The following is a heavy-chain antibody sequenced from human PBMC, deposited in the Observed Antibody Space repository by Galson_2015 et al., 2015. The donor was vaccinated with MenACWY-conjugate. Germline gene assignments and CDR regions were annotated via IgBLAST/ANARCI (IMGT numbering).Heavy chain of an antibody. CDR2: ISASGENT. CDR3: AKERGSRLPFDY. Sequence: SLRLSCAASGFSFSIYGMGWVRQAPGKGLEWVSAISASGENTYYADAVKGRFTISRDNSKDTLYLQMNSLRAEDTALYYCAKERGSRLPFDYWGQGTLVTVSS. V-gene: IGHV3-23*01. J-gene: IGHJ4*02. D-gene: IGHD1-26*01. CDR1: GFSFSIYG.